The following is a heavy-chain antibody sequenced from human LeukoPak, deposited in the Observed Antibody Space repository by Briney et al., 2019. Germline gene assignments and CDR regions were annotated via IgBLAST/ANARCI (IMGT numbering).Heavy chain of an antibody. D-gene: IGHD3-3*01. CDR2: INHSGST. J-gene: IGHJ2*01. CDR3: ARGHPHYDFWSGYPPGWYFDL. V-gene: IGHV4-34*01. Sequence: SETLSLTCAVYGDSFSGYYWGWIRQPPGKGLEWIGEINHSGSTNYNPSLKSRVTISVDTSKNQFSLKLSSVTAADTAVYYCARGHPHYDFWSGYPPGWYFDLWGRGTLVTVSS. CDR1: GDSFSGYY.